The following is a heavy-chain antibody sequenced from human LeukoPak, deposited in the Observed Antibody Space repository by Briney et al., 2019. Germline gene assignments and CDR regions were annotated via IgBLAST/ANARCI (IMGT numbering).Heavy chain of an antibody. V-gene: IGHV3-20*01. CDR1: GFNFQDYG. CDR3: ARDGVDGYNIWFDP. D-gene: IGHD5-24*01. CDR2: INWYGSDT. Sequence: GGSLRLSCAASGFNFQDYGMTWVRQVPGKGLEWVSAINWYGSDTGYADSVKGRFTISRDNAKNSLYLQMNSLRAEDTALYHCARDGVDGYNIWFDPWGPGVLVTVSS. J-gene: IGHJ5*02.